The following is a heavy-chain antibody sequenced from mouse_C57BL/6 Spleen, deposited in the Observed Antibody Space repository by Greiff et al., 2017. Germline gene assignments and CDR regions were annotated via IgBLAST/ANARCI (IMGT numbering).Heavy chain of an antibody. D-gene: IGHD1-1*01. J-gene: IGHJ2*01. CDR1: GYTFTSYW. V-gene: IGHV1-69*01. CDR3: ERKGYGPNFDY. Sequence: VQLQQPGAELVMPGASVKLSCKASGYTFTSYWMHWVKQRPGQGLEWIGEIDPSDSYTNYNQKFKGKSTLTVGKSSSTAYMQLRSLTSEDSAVYYCERKGYGPNFDYWGQGTTLTVSS. CDR2: IDPSDSYT.